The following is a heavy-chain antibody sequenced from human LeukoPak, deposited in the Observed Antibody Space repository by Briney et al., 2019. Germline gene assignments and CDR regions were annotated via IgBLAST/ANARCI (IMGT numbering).Heavy chain of an antibody. D-gene: IGHD3-22*01. CDR1: GYTFTSNG. CDR3: ASLKNSYDSSGYLLTDAFDI. CDR2: ISAYNGNT. V-gene: IGHV1-18*01. J-gene: IGHJ3*02. Sequence: ASVKVSCKASGYTFTSNGISWVRQAPGQGLEWMGWISAYNGNTNYEQKLQGRVTMTTDTSTSTAHMELRSLRSDDTAVYYCASLKNSYDSSGYLLTDAFDIWGQGTMVTVSS.